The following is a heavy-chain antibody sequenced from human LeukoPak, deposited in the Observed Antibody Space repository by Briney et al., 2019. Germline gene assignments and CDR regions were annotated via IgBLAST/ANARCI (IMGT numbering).Heavy chain of an antibody. V-gene: IGHV4-39*07. J-gene: IGHJ5*02. Sequence: SETLFLTCTVSGRSLTSSSYSWGWMRQPPGKGLEWIGSSFHSGSSYYNASLKSRVNISVDTSKIQFSLKLSSVTAAHTAVYYCARGRRITIFGVAYAGNWFDPWGQGTLVTVSS. CDR1: GRSLTSSSYS. D-gene: IGHD3-3*01. CDR2: SFHSGSS. CDR3: ARGRRITIFGVAYAGNWFDP.